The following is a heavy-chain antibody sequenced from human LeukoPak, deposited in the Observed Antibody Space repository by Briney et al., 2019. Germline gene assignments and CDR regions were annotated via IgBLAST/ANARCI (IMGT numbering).Heavy chain of an antibody. CDR2: IYYSGST. Sequence: PSETLSLTCTVSGGSISSSSYYWGWIRQPPGKGLEWIGSIYYSGSTYYNPSLKSRVTISVDTSKNQFSLKLSSVTAADTAVYYCARSAVGDYYDSSGYYSPPVFDYWGQGTLVTVSS. CDR1: GGSISSSSYY. CDR3: ARSAVGDYYDSSGYYSPPVFDY. D-gene: IGHD3-22*01. V-gene: IGHV4-39*07. J-gene: IGHJ4*02.